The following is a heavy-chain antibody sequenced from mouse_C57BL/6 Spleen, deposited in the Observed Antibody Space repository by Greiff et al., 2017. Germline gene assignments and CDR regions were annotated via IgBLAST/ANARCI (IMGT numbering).Heavy chain of an antibody. V-gene: IGHV10-3*01. Sequence: EVQLVESGGGLVQPKGSLKLSCAASGFTFTTYAMHWVRQAPGKGLEWVARIRSKSSNYATYYADSVKDRFTISRDESQSMLYLQMNNLKTEDTAMYYCVGGNITTVQYYAMGYWGQGTSVTVAS. CDR2: IRSKSSNYAT. D-gene: IGHD1-1*01. J-gene: IGHJ4*01. CDR1: GFTFTTYA. CDR3: VGGNITTVQYYAMGY.